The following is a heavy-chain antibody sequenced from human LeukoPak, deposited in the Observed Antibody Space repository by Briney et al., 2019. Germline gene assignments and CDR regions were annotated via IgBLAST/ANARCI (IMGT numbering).Heavy chain of an antibody. CDR2: INHSGST. V-gene: IGHV4-34*01. CDR3: ARQGYDILTGYIDAFDI. J-gene: IGHJ3*02. D-gene: IGHD3-9*01. CDR1: GGSFSGYY. Sequence: SETLSLTCAVYGGSFSGYYWSWIRQPPGKGLEWIGEINHSGSTNYNPSLKSRVTISVDTSKNQFSLKLSSVTAADTAIYYCARQGYDILTGYIDAFDIWGQGTMVTVSS.